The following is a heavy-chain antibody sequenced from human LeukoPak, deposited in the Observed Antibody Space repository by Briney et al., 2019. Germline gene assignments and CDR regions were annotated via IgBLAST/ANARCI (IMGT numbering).Heavy chain of an antibody. Sequence: TGGSLRLSCAASGFTFSSYEMNWVRQAPGKGLEWVSYISSSGSTIYYADSVKSRFTISRDNAKNSLYLQMNSLRAEDTAVYYCARGIFTFGGVIANFDYWGREPWSPSPQ. V-gene: IGHV3-48*03. D-gene: IGHD3-16*02. J-gene: IGHJ4*02. CDR1: GFTFSSYE. CDR3: ARGIFTFGGVIANFDY. CDR2: ISSSGSTI.